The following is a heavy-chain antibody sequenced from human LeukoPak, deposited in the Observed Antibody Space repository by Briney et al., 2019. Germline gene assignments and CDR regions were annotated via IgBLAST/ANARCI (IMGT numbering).Heavy chain of an antibody. J-gene: IGHJ4*02. V-gene: IGHV3-23*01. CDR1: VFSFSVYA. CDR2: ISGTCTVT. D-gene: IGHD2-8*01. CDR3: AKGDVAVLVGTKFDS. Sequence: GGSLRLSCAPSVFSFSVYAMYCVRQAPGKGLECGASISGTCTVTYYTDPVNGEFIVSRDHFKNTIYLQMNKLRDGETAVYYCAKGDVAVLVGTKFDSWGQGILATVAS.